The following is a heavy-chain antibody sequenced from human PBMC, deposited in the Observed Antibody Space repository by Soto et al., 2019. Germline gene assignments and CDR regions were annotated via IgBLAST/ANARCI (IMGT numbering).Heavy chain of an antibody. CDR1: GFSFSSFG. CDR2: IKQDGSEK. V-gene: IGHV3-7*01. J-gene: IGHJ4*02. Sequence: GGSLRLSCAASGFSFSSFGMNWLRQAPGKGLEWVANIKQDGSEKKYVDSVKGRFTISRDSAKNSLYLQMKSLRVEDTAVYYCARDGGYSGYDFFEFWGPGALVSVSS. D-gene: IGHD5-12*01. CDR3: ARDGGYSGYDFFEF.